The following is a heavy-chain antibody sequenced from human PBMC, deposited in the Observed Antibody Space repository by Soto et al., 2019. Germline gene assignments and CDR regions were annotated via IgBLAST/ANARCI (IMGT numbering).Heavy chain of an antibody. Sequence: EVQLLESGGGLVQPGGSLRLSCAASGSIFSNIAMIWVRQAPGKGLEWISSIGASGGSITYGDSMKGRFTISRDNSKNTLYLQINSLRAEDTAVYYCATDQNWSWGSWGQGTLVTVSS. CDR2: IGASGGSI. CDR1: GSIFSNIA. V-gene: IGHV3-23*01. J-gene: IGHJ5*02. CDR3: ATDQNWSWGS. D-gene: IGHD1-1*01.